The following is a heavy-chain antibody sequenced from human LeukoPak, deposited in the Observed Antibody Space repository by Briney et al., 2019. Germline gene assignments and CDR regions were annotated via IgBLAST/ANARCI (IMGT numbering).Heavy chain of an antibody. V-gene: IGHV1-18*01. CDR2: ISGYQGST. Sequence: ASVKVSCKASGYTFTNYGITWVRQAPGQGLEWMGWISGYQGSTKYAQNFQGRVTMTIDTSTSTAYMDLRSLISDDTAIYFCATTALGPITAGPFNYWGQGTLVAVSS. CDR3: ATTALGPITAGPFNY. J-gene: IGHJ4*02. D-gene: IGHD5-24*01. CDR1: GYTFTNYG.